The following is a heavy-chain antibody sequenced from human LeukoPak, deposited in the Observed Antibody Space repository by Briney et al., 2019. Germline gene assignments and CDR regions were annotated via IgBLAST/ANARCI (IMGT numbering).Heavy chain of an antibody. D-gene: IGHD4-17*01. CDR1: GFTFSSYS. CDR3: AREPYDYGDYGDAFYI. CDR2: ISSSSSYI. J-gene: IGHJ3*02. V-gene: IGHV3-21*01. Sequence: GGSLRLSCAASGFTFSSYSMNCVRQAPGKGREWVSSISSSSSYIYYAHSVKGRFTISRDNANNSLYLQMSSLRAEDTAVYYCAREPYDYGDYGDAFYIWGQGTMVTVSS.